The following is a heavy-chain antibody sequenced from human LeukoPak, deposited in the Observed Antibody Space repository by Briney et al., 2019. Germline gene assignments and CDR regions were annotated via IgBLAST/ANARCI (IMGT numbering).Heavy chain of an antibody. CDR2: IRHDGSNI. J-gene: IGHJ4*02. Sequence: GGSLRLSCVASGFDIRHYYMSWVRQAPGKGLEWVADIRHDGSNIYNVDSVRGRFTISRDNARNSLFLQMNSLKDEDTAVYYCARDGSGRDFSLDYWGQGTLVTVSS. V-gene: IGHV3-7*04. D-gene: IGHD3-10*01. CDR3: ARDGSGRDFSLDY. CDR1: GFDIRHYY.